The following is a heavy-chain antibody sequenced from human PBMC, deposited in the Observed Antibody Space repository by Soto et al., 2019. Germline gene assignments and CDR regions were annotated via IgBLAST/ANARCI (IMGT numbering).Heavy chain of an antibody. V-gene: IGHV3-21*01. CDR2: ISSSSSYI. J-gene: IGHJ6*02. D-gene: IGHD3-9*01. Sequence: NPGGSLRLSCAASGFTFSSYSMNWVRQAPGKGLEWVSSISSSSSYIYYADSVKGRFTISRDNAKNSLYLQMNSLRAEDTAVYYCARGPFDWRYGMDVWGQGTTVTVSS. CDR3: ARGPFDWRYGMDV. CDR1: GFTFSSYS.